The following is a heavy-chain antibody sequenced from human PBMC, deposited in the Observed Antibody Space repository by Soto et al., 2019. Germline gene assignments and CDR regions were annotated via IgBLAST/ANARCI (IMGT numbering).Heavy chain of an antibody. CDR1: GGSISSGDYY. V-gene: IGHV4-30-2*01. Sequence: PSETLSLTCTVSGGSISSGDYYWSWIRQPPGKGLEWIGYIYHSGSTYYNPSLKSRVTISVDRSKNQFSLKLSSVTAADTAVYYCARGSSGWFRGWFDPWGQGTLVTVSS. CDR3: ARGSSGWFRGWFDP. J-gene: IGHJ5*02. CDR2: IYHSGST. D-gene: IGHD6-19*01.